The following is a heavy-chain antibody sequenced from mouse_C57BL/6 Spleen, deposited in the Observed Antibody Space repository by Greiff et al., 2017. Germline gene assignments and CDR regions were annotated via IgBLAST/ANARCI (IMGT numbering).Heavy chain of an antibody. CDR2: INPSNGGT. D-gene: IGHD4-1*01. CDR3: APRTGDYARDY. V-gene: IGHV1-53*01. Sequence: QVQLQQPGTELVKPGASVKLSCKASGYTFTRYWMHWVKQRPGHGLEWIGNINPSNGGTTYNEKFKSKATLTVDKSSSTAYMQLSSLTSEDSAVYYCAPRTGDYARDYWGQGTSGTVSS. CDR1: GYTFTRYW. J-gene: IGHJ4*01.